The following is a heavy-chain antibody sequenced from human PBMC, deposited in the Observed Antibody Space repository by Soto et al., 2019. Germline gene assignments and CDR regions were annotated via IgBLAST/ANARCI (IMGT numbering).Heavy chain of an antibody. D-gene: IGHD6-13*01. V-gene: IGHV1-18*01. CDR1: GYSFTSYG. J-gene: IGHJ4*02. CDR3: ARAGIAVAVYEGDY. CDR2: ISAYNGNT. Sequence: QVQLVQSGAEVKKPGASVKVSCKTSGYSFTSYGISWVRRAPGQGLEWMGWISAYNGNTNYAQKVQGRVTMTTDTSTSAAYMELRSLRSDDTAVYYCARAGIAVAVYEGDYWGQGTLVTVSS.